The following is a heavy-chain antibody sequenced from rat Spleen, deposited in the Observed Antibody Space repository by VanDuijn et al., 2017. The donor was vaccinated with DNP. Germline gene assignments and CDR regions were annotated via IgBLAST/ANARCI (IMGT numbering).Heavy chain of an antibody. D-gene: IGHD1-5*01. CDR1: GFSLTSYG. CDR2: IWGDGST. CDR3: AHIGTTTSYVMDA. V-gene: IGHV2-77*01. J-gene: IGHJ4*01. Sequence: QVQMKETGPGLVQTTQTLSVTCTVSGFSLTSYGVHWVRQAPGKGLEWMGIIWGDGSTNYNSALKSRLSISRDTSKSQVFLTMNSLQTDDTAVYYCAHIGTTTSYVMDAWGQGASVTVSS.